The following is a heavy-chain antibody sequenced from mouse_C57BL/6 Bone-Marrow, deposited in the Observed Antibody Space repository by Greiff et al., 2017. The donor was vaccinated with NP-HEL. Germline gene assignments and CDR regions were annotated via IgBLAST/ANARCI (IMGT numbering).Heavy chain of an antibody. CDR1: GFSLSTSGMG. CDR2: IYWDDDK. Sequence: QVTLKVSGPGILQSSQTLSLTCSFSGFSLSTSGMGVSWIRQPSGKGLEWLAHIYWDDDKRYNPSLKSRLTISKDTSRNQVFLKITSVDTADTATYYCARIYYGYDGYYYAMDYWGQGTSVTVSS. V-gene: IGHV8-12*01. D-gene: IGHD2-2*01. J-gene: IGHJ4*01. CDR3: ARIYYGYDGYYYAMDY.